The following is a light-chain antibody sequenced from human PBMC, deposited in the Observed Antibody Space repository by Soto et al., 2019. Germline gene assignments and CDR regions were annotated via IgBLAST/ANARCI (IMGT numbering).Light chain of an antibody. CDR1: QSLLHTNGYTY. Sequence: DIVMTQSPLSLPVTPGEPASISCRSGQSLLHTNGYTYLDWYLQKPGQSPQLLIYLGSTRASGVPDRFSGSGSGTDFTLKISRVEAEDVGVYYCMKALQTPWTFGQGTKLEIK. J-gene: IGKJ2*02. V-gene: IGKV2-28*01. CDR3: MKALQTPWT. CDR2: LGS.